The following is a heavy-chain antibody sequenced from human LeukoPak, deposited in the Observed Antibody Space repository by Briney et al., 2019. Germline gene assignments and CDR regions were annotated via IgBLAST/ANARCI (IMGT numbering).Heavy chain of an antibody. J-gene: IGHJ4*02. CDR3: ARGLVHDTSGYYSDY. D-gene: IGHD3-22*01. Sequence: GGSLRLSCAASGFTFSAFWMHWVRQAPGKGLVWVSRINSDSSSTTYADSVKGRFTVSRDNAKNTLYLQMDSLRAEDSAVYYCARGLVHDTSGYYSDYWGQGILVTVSS. V-gene: IGHV3-74*01. CDR1: GFTFSAFW. CDR2: INSDSSST.